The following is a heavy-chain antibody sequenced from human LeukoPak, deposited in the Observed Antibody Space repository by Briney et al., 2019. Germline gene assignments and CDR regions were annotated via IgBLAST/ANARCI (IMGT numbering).Heavy chain of an antibody. CDR3: AKGYTYYYDSSGYSPNFDS. D-gene: IGHD3-22*01. J-gene: IGHJ4*02. CDR2: TRGSGGST. CDR1: GFTFSSYA. Sequence: GGSLRLSCAASGFTFSSYAMSWVRQAPGKGLQWVSGTRGSGGSTYYADSVKGRFTISRDNSKNTLYLQMNSLRAEDTAVYYCAKGYTYYYDSSGYSPNFDSWGQGTLVTVSS. V-gene: IGHV3-23*01.